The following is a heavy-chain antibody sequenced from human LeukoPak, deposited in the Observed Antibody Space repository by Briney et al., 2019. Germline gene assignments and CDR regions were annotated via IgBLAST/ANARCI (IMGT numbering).Heavy chain of an antibody. CDR2: IRSSSSSV. V-gene: IGHV3-48*01. D-gene: IGHD3-3*01. CDR3: ATDGGEGY. J-gene: IGHJ4*02. CDR1: GFTFSSYS. Sequence: GGSLRLSCAASGFTFSSYSMNWVRQAPGKGLEWVSNIRSSSSSVYYADSVKGRFTISRDNAKNSLYLQMNSLRAEDTAVYYCATDGGEGYWGQGTLVTVSS.